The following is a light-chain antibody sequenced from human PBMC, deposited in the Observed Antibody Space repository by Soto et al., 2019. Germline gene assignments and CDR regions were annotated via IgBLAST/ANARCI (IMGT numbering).Light chain of an antibody. CDR2: DVN. CDR3: CSYAGTYTHYV. CDR1: SSEVGGYNF. J-gene: IGLJ1*01. V-gene: IGLV2-11*01. Sequence: QSALTQPRSVSGSPGQSVTISCTGTSSEVGGYNFVSWYQQHPGKAPKLMIYDVNKRPSGVPGRFSGSKSGNTASLTISGLQAEDEADYYCCSYAGTYTHYVFGTGTKVTV.